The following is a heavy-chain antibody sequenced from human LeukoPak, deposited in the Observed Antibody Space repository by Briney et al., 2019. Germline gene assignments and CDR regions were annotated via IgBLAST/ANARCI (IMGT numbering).Heavy chain of an antibody. CDR3: ARVGGDAMIVPGD. CDR2: IIPMFGTA. J-gene: IGHJ4*02. D-gene: IGHD3-22*01. CDR1: GGTLSSLA. Sequence: ASEKVSCKASGGTLSSLANSWVRQAAGQGLEWMGGIIPMFGTANYAQKFQGRVTITADESTRTSYMELSSLRSEDTAVYYCARVGGDAMIVPGDGGQGSLVTVS. V-gene: IGHV1-69*13.